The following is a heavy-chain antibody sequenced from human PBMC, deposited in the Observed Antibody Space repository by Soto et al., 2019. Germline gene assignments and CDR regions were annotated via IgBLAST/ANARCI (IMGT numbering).Heavy chain of an antibody. V-gene: IGHV3-23*01. D-gene: IGHD6-19*01. J-gene: IGHJ4*02. Sequence: GGSLRLSCVASGFNFKKFAMAWVRQAAGEGLEWVSGISCCGGSASYADSVKGRFSIARDDSKNTVSLQLNSLRVEDTAQYYCAKADGQQWLLPHLDNWGQGTLVTVSS. CDR2: ISCCGGSA. CDR1: GFNFKKFA. CDR3: AKADGQQWLLPHLDN.